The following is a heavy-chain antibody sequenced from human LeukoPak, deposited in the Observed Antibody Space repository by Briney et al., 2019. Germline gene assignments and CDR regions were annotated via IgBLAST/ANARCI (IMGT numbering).Heavy chain of an antibody. CDR1: GFTFSSYA. CDR3: ARFSSDYYYYGMDV. Sequence: PGASLRLSCAASGFTFSSYAMSWVRQAPGKGLEWVSAIGGSGGSTYYADSVKGRFTISRDNSKNTLYLQMNSLRAEDTAVYYCARFSSDYYYYGMDVWGQGTTVTVSS. D-gene: IGHD6-6*01. CDR2: IGGSGGST. J-gene: IGHJ6*02. V-gene: IGHV3-23*01.